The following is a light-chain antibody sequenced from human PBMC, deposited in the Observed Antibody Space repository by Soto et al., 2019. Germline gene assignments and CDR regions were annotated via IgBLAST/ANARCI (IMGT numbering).Light chain of an antibody. CDR3: QQYNNWPPLT. CDR1: QSISTH. Sequence: EIVMTQSPATLSVSPGERATLSCRASQSISTHLCWYQQKPGQAPRLVIYGASTRAAGIPARFSGSGSGTEFTLTISSLQSEDFVVYYCQQYNNWPPLTFGGGTKVEFK. J-gene: IGKJ4*01. V-gene: IGKV3-15*01. CDR2: GAS.